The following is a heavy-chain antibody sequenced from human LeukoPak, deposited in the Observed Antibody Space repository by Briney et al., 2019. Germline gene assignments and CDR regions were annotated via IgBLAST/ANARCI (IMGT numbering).Heavy chain of an antibody. CDR1: GFTFSSYA. D-gene: IGHD4-17*01. CDR2: ISYDGSNK. V-gene: IGHV3-30-3*01. Sequence: PGGSLRLSCAASGFTFSSYAMHWVRQAPGKGLEWVAVISYDGSNKYYADSVKGRFTISRDNSKNTLYLQMNSLRAEDTAVYYCARSQYGDYNEDGMDVWGQGTRSPSP. J-gene: IGHJ6*02. CDR3: ARSQYGDYNEDGMDV.